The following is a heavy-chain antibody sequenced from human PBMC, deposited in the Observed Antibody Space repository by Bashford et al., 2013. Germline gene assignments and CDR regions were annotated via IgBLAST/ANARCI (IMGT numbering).Heavy chain of an antibody. J-gene: IGHJ4*02. CDR2: IYSRGST. CDR1: GSSISSYY. CDR3: ARGGGVFTYDSSGYWDFEY. V-gene: IGHV4-4*07. D-gene: IGHD3-22*01. Sequence: SETLSLTCTVSGSSISSYYWNWIRQPAGKGLEWIGHIYSRGSTSYNPSLKSRVTMSVDTSKNQFSLKLSSVTAADTAVYYCARGGGVFTYDSSGYWDFEYWGQGTLVTVSS.